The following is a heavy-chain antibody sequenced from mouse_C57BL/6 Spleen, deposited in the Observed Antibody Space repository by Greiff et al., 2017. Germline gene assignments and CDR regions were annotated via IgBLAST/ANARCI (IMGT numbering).Heavy chain of an antibody. D-gene: IGHD2-4*01. CDR1: GYTFTSYW. CDR3: ARMGLYYDYDRYAMDY. J-gene: IGHJ4*01. CDR2: INPSNGGT. V-gene: IGHV1-53*01. Sequence: QVQLQQPGTELVKPGASVKLSCKASGYTFTSYWMHWVKQRPGQGLEWIGNINPSNGGTNYNEKFKSKATLTVDKSSSTAYMQLSSLTSEDSAVYYCARMGLYYDYDRYAMDYWGQGTSVTVSS.